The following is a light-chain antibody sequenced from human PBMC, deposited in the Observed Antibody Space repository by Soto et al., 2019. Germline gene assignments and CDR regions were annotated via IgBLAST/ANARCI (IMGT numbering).Light chain of an antibody. Sequence: DIVMTQSPDSLAVSLGERATINCKSSQSVLYSSNNKNYLAWYQQKPGQPPKLLIYWASTRESRVPDRFSGSGSGTDFTRTISSLQAEDVAVYYCQQYYSTPLTFGGVTKVEIK. CDR3: QQYYSTPLT. J-gene: IGKJ4*01. CDR2: WAS. V-gene: IGKV4-1*01. CDR1: QSVLYSSNNKNY.